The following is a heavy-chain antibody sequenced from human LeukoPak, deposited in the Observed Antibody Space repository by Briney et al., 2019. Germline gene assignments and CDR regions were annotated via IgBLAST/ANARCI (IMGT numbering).Heavy chain of an antibody. D-gene: IGHD3-22*01. Sequence: SETLSLTCTVSGASINNNFWTWIRQPPRKGLEWIGYIYSSGSANYHPSLKSRTIISGDTSKNQISLNLTSVTAADTAVYFCARHRDYYDTWGHGTLVTVSS. CDR3: ARHRDYYDT. CDR1: GASINNNF. J-gene: IGHJ4*01. V-gene: IGHV4-59*08. CDR2: IYSSGSA.